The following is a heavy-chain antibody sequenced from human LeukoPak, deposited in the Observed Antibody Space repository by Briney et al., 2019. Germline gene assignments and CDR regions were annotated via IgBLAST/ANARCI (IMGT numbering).Heavy chain of an antibody. D-gene: IGHD1-26*01. CDR2: IKQDGSEK. J-gene: IGHJ4*02. V-gene: IGHV3-7*01. CDR1: GFTFSSYW. CDR3: ARDPIKSGSYYFDY. Sequence: GGSLRLSCAASGFTFSSYWMSWVRQAPGKGLEWVANIKQDGSEKYYVDSVKGRFTISRDNAKNSLYLQMNSLRAEDTAVYYCARDPIKSGSYYFDYWGQGTLVTVSS.